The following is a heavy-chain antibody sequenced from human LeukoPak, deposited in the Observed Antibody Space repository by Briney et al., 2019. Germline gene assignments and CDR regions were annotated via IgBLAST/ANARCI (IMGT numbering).Heavy chain of an antibody. D-gene: IGHD6-13*01. J-gene: IGHJ5*02. V-gene: IGHV3-74*01. CDR2: INSDGSRI. CDR3: ARYIARQGWFDP. Sequence: PGGSLRLSCAVSGFTFSNYWMHWVRQAPGKGLVWVSNINSDGSRINYADSVKGRFTISRDNAKNSLYLQMNSLRAEDTAVYYCARYIARQGWFDPWGQGTLVTVSS. CDR1: GFTFSNYW.